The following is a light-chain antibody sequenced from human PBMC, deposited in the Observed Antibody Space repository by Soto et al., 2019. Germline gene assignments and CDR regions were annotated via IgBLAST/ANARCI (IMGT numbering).Light chain of an antibody. CDR2: DAS. J-gene: IGKJ1*01. V-gene: IGKV1-5*01. CDR3: QQYNNYPT. CDR1: QSISSS. Sequence: IRMTQSPSSLSASVGDRVAITCRASQSISSSLNWYQWKPGKAPNLLIYDASSLESGVPSRFSGRGSGTQFTLTISSLQPDDFATYYCQQYNNYPTFGQGTKVDIK.